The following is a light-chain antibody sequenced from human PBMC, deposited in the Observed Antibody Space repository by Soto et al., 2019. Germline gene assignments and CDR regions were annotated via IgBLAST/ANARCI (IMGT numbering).Light chain of an antibody. CDR2: DAS. CDR3: VHPATWAWT. CDR1: QSVSVH. V-gene: IGKV3-11*01. Sequence: EIVLTQSPGTLSLSPGERATLSCRASQSVSVHLTWYQQKPGQAPSLLIYDASNRATGIPARFSGSGSGTSFTLTIGSLCPEDFAVYHCVHPATWAWTCGQGSKVEIK. J-gene: IGKJ1*01.